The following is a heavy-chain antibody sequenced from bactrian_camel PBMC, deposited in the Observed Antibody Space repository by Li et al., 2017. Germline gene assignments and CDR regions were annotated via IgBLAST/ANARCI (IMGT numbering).Heavy chain of an antibody. V-gene: IGHV3S1*01. CDR3: AVDFPGCTWRGLTEAP. CDR1: AYTYSSFC. D-gene: IGHD7*01. CDR2: PDTDGST. Sequence: HVQLVESGGGSVQAGGSLRLSCAASAYTYSSFCMAWFRQAPGKEREGVAAPDTDGSTSYADPVKGRFTISRDNAKNTLYLQMDSLKSEDSAMYYCAVDFPGCTWRGLTEAPWGQGTQVTVS. J-gene: IGHJ4*01.